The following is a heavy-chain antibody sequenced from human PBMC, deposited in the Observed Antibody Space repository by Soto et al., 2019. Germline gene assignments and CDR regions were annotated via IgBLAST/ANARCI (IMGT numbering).Heavy chain of an antibody. D-gene: IGHD3-22*01. J-gene: IGHJ3*02. CDR2: IYHSGST. Sequence: PSETLSLTCAVSGCSISSGGYFWSWIRQPPGKGLEWIGYIYHSGSTYYNPSLKSRVSISVDRSKNQFSLKLSSVTAADTAVYYCARRYASSGYAYDIWGQGTMVTVSS. CDR3: ARRYASSGYAYDI. CDR1: GCSISSGGYF. V-gene: IGHV4-30-2*01.